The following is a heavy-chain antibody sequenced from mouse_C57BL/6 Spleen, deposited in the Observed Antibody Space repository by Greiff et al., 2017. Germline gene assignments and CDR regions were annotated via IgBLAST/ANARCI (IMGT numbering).Heavy chain of an antibody. D-gene: IGHD3-2*02. V-gene: IGHV1-55*01. CDR1: GYTFTSYW. CDR3: ARGTAQATLAWFAY. CDR2: IYPGSGST. J-gene: IGHJ3*01. Sequence: QVQLKQPGAELVKPGASVKMSCKASGYTFTSYWITWVKQRPGQGLEWIGDIYPGSGSTNYNEKFKSKATLTVDTSSSTAYMQLSSLTSEDSAVYYCARGTAQATLAWFAYWGQGTLVTVSA.